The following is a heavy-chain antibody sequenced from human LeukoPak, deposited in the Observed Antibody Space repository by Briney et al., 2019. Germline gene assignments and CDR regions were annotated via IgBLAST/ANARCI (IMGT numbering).Heavy chain of an antibody. D-gene: IGHD6-13*01. CDR3: ARGYSSSWYGPTGFDY. Sequence: ASVTVSFKASGYTFTGYYMHWVRPAPGQGLEWMGWINPNSGGTNYAQKFQGRVTMTRDTSISTAYMELSRLRSDDTAVYYCARGYSSSWYGPTGFDYWGQGTLVTVSS. CDR1: GYTFTGYY. CDR2: INPNSGGT. V-gene: IGHV1-2*02. J-gene: IGHJ4*02.